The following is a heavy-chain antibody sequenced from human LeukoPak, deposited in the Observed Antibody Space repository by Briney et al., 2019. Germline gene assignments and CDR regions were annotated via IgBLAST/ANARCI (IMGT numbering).Heavy chain of an antibody. CDR2: ISGNGVST. J-gene: IGHJ4*02. V-gene: IGHV3-64*01. CDR3: ARHLSGVTGYTYGRGIDY. Sequence: GGSLRLSCAASGFTFSIYTIHWVRQAPGKGLEYVSGISGNGVSTYYANSVKGRFTISRDNSKNTLYLQMGSLRAEDMAVYYCARHLSGVTGYTYGRGIDYWGQGTLVTVSS. CDR1: GFTFSIYT. D-gene: IGHD5-18*01.